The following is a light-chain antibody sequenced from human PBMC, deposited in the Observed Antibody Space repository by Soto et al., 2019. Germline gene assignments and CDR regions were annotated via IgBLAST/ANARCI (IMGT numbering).Light chain of an antibody. J-gene: IGKJ1*01. CDR2: HAS. CDR1: RNIGRW. Sequence: DIQLTQSPSTLSASIGDRVTISCRASRNIGRWLAWYQQKPGTAPNLLIYHASNLRGGVPSRFSGGGAGTEFTLTISSLQPDDFAAYYCQQYNSYRTWTFGQGTKVDIK. CDR3: QQYNSYRTWT. V-gene: IGKV1-5*01.